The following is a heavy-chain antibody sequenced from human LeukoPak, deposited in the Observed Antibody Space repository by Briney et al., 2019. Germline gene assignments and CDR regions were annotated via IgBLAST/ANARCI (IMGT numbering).Heavy chain of an antibody. CDR3: ARAPRYYGDYGFYYYYGMDV. D-gene: IGHD4-17*01. CDR1: GGSLISYY. CDR2: IYYRGST. J-gene: IGHJ6*02. Sequence: PSETLSLTCTVCGGSLISYYWSWIRQPAGKGLEWMGYIYYRGSTNYHPSLKSRVTISVDRSKTHFSLKLSSVTAAHTAVYYSARAPRYYGDYGFYYYYGMDVWGQGTTVTVSS. V-gene: IGHV4-59*01.